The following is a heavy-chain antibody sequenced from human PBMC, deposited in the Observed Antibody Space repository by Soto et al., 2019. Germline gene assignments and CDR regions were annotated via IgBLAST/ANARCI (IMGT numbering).Heavy chain of an antibody. D-gene: IGHD3-3*01. J-gene: IGHJ6*02. CDR2: INHSGST. CDR1: GGSFSGYY. CDR3: ARGFGGYDFWSGSYTANVYGMDV. V-gene: IGHV4-34*01. Sequence: SETLSLTCAVYGGSFSGYYWSWIRQPPGKGLEWIGEINHSGSTNYNPSLKSRVTISVDTSKNQFSLKLSSVTAADTAVYYCARGFGGYDFWSGSYTANVYGMDVWGQGTTVTVSS.